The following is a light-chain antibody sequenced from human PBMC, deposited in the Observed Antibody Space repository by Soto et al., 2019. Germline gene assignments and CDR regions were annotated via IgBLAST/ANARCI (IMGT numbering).Light chain of an antibody. Sequence: DIQMTQSPSTLSASVGDRVTITCRASQSIKTWLAWYQQKPGKAPNLLIYDASNFATGVPSRFNVSGSRTEFSLTISSLEPDDSATYYCQQYNNYVWTFGQETKVEV. CDR2: DAS. J-gene: IGKJ1*01. CDR1: QSIKTW. CDR3: QQYNNYVWT. V-gene: IGKV1-5*01.